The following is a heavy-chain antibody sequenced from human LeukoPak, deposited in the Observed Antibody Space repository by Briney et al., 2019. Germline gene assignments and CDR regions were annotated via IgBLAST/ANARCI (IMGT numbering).Heavy chain of an antibody. J-gene: IGHJ4*02. Sequence: ASVKVSCKAFGYTFTSNYMHWVRQAPGQGPEWMGVISPSGGSTTYAQKFQGRVTLTRDMSTSTDYLELSSLRSEDTAVYYCARDRAGGIVGTTPFDYWGQGTLVTVSS. V-gene: IGHV1-46*01. CDR1: GYTFTSNY. D-gene: IGHD1-26*01. CDR2: ISPSGGST. CDR3: ARDRAGGIVGTTPFDY.